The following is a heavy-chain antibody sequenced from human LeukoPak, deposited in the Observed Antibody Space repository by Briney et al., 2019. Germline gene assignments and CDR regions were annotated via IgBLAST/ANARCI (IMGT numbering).Heavy chain of an antibody. Sequence: GGSLRLSCAASGFTFSSYGMHWVRQAPAKGLEWVAVISYDGSNKYYADSVKGRFTISRDNSKNTLYLQMNSLRAEDTAVYYCAKAVAVRYFDWSITPSDYWGQGTLVTVSS. CDR2: ISYDGSNK. D-gene: IGHD3-9*01. CDR1: GFTFSSYG. V-gene: IGHV3-30*18. J-gene: IGHJ4*02. CDR3: AKAVAVRYFDWSITPSDY.